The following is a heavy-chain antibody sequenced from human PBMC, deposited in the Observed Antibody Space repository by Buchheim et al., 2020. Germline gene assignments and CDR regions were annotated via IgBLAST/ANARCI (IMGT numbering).Heavy chain of an antibody. J-gene: IGHJ4*02. CDR2: ISPDGSDS. Sequence: VQLVESGGGVVQPGRSLRLSCAASGFTFSSNWMIWLRQAPGKGLEWVANISPDGSDSRYVDSVKGRFTISRDNAKNSLFLHMNSLGAEDTAMYYCARGIVLSPAGPYSGYWGQGTL. CDR1: GFTFSSNW. CDR3: ARGIVLSPAGPYSGY. D-gene: IGHD2-2*01. V-gene: IGHV3-7*01.